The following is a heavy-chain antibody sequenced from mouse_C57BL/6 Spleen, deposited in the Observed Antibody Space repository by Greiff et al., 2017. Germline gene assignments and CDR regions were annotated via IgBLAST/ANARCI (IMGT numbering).Heavy chain of an antibody. D-gene: IGHD2-4*01. Sequence: VQLQQSGAELVRPGASVKLSCTASGFTIKDYYMHWVKQRPEQGLEWIGRIDPEDGDTEYALKFQGKATMTADTSSNTAYLQLSSLTSEDTAVYYCIDYYDYVFAYWGQGTLVTVSA. CDR2: IDPEDGDT. CDR3: IDYYDYVFAY. V-gene: IGHV14-1*01. CDR1: GFTIKDYY. J-gene: IGHJ3*01.